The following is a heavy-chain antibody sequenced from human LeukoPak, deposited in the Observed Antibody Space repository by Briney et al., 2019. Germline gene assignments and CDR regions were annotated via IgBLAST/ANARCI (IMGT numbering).Heavy chain of an antibody. CDR3: AKDSPQNDWRGFDY. J-gene: IGHJ4*02. D-gene: IGHD3-9*01. Sequence: PGGSLRLSCAASGFTFSSNAMSWVRQAPGKGLEWVSAISGSGGSIYYADSVKGRFTISRDNSKNTLYLQMNSLRAEDTAVYYCAKDSPQNDWRGFDYWGQGTLVTVSS. V-gene: IGHV3-23*01. CDR1: GFTFSSNA. CDR2: ISGSGGSI.